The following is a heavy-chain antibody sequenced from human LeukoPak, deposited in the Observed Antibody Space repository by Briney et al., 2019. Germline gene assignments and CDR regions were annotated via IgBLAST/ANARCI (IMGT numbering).Heavy chain of an antibody. CDR2: ISYDGTDK. Sequence: GGSLRLSCAASGFTFSNYAMHWVRQAPGKGLKWVAVISYDGTDKYYADSVKGRFTISRDNSKNTLFLQMNSLRAEDTATYYCAKGEGGDSGWYGDYWGQGTLVTVSS. CDR1: GFTFSNYA. CDR3: AKGEGGDSGWYGDY. D-gene: IGHD6-19*01. V-gene: IGHV3-30*18. J-gene: IGHJ4*02.